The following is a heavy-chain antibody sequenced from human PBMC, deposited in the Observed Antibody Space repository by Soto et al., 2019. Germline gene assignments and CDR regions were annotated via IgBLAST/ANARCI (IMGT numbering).Heavy chain of an antibody. Sequence: SETLSLTCTVSGGSISSYYWSWIRQPPGKGLEWIGYIYYSGSTNYNPSLKSRVTISVDTSKNQFSLKLSSVTAADTAVYYCARLEPLYSAYGQWFDPWGQGTLVTVSS. V-gene: IGHV4-59*08. J-gene: IGHJ5*02. CDR2: IYYSGST. CDR3: ARLEPLYSAYGQWFDP. D-gene: IGHD5-12*01. CDR1: GGSISSYY.